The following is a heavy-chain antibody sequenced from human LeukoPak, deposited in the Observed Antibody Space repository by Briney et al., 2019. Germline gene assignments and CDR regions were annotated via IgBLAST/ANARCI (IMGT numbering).Heavy chain of an antibody. V-gene: IGHV4-30-2*01. CDR3: ARASDYGAPRDAFDI. J-gene: IGHJ3*02. Sequence: SETLSLTCTVSGGSISDHYWTWIRQPPGKGLEWIGYLYLGGSTHYNPSLRTRVTISLDRSKNQLSLNLTSVTAADTAVYYCARASDYGAPRDAFDIWGQGTTVTVSS. CDR1: GGSISDHY. D-gene: IGHD4-17*01. CDR2: LYLGGST.